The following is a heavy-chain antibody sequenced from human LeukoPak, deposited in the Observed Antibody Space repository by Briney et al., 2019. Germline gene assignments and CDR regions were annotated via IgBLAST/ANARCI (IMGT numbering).Heavy chain of an antibody. V-gene: IGHV1-18*01. CDR3: ASAGLDAFDI. Sequence: GASVKVSCKASGYTFSSYGIAWVRQAPGQGLEWMGWISGYNGNTNYAQKLQGRVSMTTDTSTSTAYMELRSLRSDDTAVYYCASAGLDAFDIWGQGTMVTVSS. CDR2: ISGYNGNT. CDR1: GYTFSSYG. J-gene: IGHJ3*02.